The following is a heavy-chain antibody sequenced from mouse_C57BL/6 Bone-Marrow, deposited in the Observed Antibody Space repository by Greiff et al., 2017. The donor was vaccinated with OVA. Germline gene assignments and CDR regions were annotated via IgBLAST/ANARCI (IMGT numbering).Heavy chain of an antibody. CDR2: IYPRSGNT. V-gene: IGHV1-81*01. J-gene: IGHJ4*01. Sequence: QVQLQQSGAELARPGASVKLSCKASGYTFTSYGLRWVQQRTGQGLEWIGEIYPRSGNTYYNEKFKGKSTLTADKSSSAAYMELRSLTSEDSAVYFCARRGVRMDYWGQGTSVTVSS. CDR3: ARRGVRMDY. CDR1: GYTFTSYG.